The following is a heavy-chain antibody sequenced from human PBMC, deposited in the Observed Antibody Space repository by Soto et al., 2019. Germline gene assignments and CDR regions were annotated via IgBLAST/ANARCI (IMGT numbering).Heavy chain of an antibody. Sequence: SCPTLVNPTQTLTLTCTFSGFSLSTSGMRVSWILQPPGKALEWLARIDWDDDKFYSTSLKTRLTISKDTSKNQVVLTMTNMDPVDTATYYCARETYYYDSSGYSPFDYWGQGTLVTVSS. J-gene: IGHJ4*02. CDR2: IDWDDDK. CDR1: GFSLSTSGMR. CDR3: ARETYYYDSSGYSPFDY. V-gene: IGHV2-70*04. D-gene: IGHD3-22*01.